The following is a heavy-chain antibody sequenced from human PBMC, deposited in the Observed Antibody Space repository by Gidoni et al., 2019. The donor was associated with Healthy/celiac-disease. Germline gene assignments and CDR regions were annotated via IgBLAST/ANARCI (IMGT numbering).Heavy chain of an antibody. V-gene: IGHV4-4*07. D-gene: IGHD6-13*01. CDR2: IYTSGST. Sequence: QVQLQESGPGLVKPSETLSLTCTVSGGSISSYYWSWIRQPAGKGLEWIGRIYTSGSTNYNPSLKSRVTMSVDTSKNQFSLKLSSVTAADTAVYYCARALSIGSSWYGRGGAIFDYWGQGTLVTVSS. CDR1: GGSISSYY. J-gene: IGHJ4*02. CDR3: ARALSIGSSWYGRGGAIFDY.